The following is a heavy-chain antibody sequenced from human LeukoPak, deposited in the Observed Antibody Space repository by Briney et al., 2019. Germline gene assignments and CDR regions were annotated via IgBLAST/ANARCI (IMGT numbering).Heavy chain of an antibody. CDR2: IYHSGST. J-gene: IGHJ3*02. V-gene: IGHV4-30-2*01. CDR3: AGDDSSSYAFDI. Sequence: PSETLSLTCTVSGGSISSGGYYWSWIRQPPGKGLEWIGYIYHSGSTYYNPSLKSRVTISVDRSKNQFSLKLSSVTAADTAVYYCAGDDSSSYAFDIWGQGTMVTVSS. CDR1: GGSISSGGYY. D-gene: IGHD6-6*01.